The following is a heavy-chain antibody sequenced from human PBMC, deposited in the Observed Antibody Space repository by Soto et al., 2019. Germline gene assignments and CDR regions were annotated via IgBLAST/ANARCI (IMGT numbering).Heavy chain of an antibody. D-gene: IGHD5-18*01. Sequence: EVQLVESGGGLVQPGGSLRLSCAASGFTFSSYSMNWVRQAPGKGLEWVSSISSSSSYIYYADSVKGRFTISRDNAKNSLYLQMNSLRAEDTAVYYCAREGYSYGYEPYYFDYWGQGTLVTVSS. CDR1: GFTFSSYS. CDR2: ISSSSSYI. CDR3: AREGYSYGYEPYYFDY. J-gene: IGHJ4*02. V-gene: IGHV3-21*01.